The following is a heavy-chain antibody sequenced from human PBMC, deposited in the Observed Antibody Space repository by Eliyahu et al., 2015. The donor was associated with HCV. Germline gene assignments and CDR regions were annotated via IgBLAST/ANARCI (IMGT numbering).Heavy chain of an antibody. CDR2: IYSSGST. V-gene: IGHV4-4*07. J-gene: IGHJ3*02. D-gene: IGHD1-14*01. CDR1: GGFISSYY. CDR3: ARQLITNHDAFDI. Sequence: QVQLQESGPGLVKPSETLSLTCXVSGGFISSYYWXWIRQPAGKGLEWIGRIYSSGSTNYNPSLKNRVTMSVDTSKNQFSLKLTSVTAADSALYYCARQLITNHDAFDIWGQGTMVTVSS.